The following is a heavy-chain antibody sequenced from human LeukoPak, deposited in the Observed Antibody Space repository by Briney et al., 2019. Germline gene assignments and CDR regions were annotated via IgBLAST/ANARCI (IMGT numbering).Heavy chain of an antibody. CDR2: IIPIFGTA. V-gene: IGHV1-69*05. CDR1: GGTFSSYA. J-gene: IGHJ6*03. D-gene: IGHD6-19*01. Sequence: GSSVKVSCKASGGTFSSYAISWVGQAPGQGLEWMGGIIPIFGTANYAQKFQGRVTITTDESTSTAYMELSSLRSEDTAVYYCASTEQWLVSGLYYYYYMDVWGKGTTVTVSS. CDR3: ASTEQWLVSGLYYYYYMDV.